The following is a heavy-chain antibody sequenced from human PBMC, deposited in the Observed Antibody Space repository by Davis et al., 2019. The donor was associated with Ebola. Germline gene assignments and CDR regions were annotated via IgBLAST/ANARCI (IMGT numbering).Heavy chain of an antibody. D-gene: IGHD6-13*01. V-gene: IGHV3-15*01. CDR2: IKSKTDGGTT. CDR1: GFTLRTYA. J-gene: IGHJ4*02. CDR3: TTVKQQLILSSTW. Sequence: GESLKISCAASGFTLRTYAMSWVRQAPGKGLEWVGRIKSKTDGGTTDYAAPVKGRFTISRDDSKNTLYLQMNSLKTEDTAVYYCTTVKQQLILSSTWWGQGTLVTVSS.